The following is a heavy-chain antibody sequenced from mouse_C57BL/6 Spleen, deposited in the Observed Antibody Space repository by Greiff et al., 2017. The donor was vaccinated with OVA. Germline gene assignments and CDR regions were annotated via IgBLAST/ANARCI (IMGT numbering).Heavy chain of an antibody. CDR2: IFPGSGST. CDR3: ARWHYGSSYVGYFDY. Sequence: QVQLKQSGPELVKPGASVKISCKASGYTFTDYYINWVKQRPGQGLEWIGWIFPGSGSTYYNEKFKGKATLTVDKSSSTAYMLLSSLTSEDSAVYFCARWHYGSSYVGYFDYWGQGTTLTVSS. J-gene: IGHJ2*01. V-gene: IGHV1-75*01. D-gene: IGHD1-1*01. CDR1: GYTFTDYY.